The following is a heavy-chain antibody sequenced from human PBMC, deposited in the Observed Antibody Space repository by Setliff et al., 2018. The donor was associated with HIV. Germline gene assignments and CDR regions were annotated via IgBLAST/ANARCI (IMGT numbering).Heavy chain of an antibody. V-gene: IGHV3-23*01. CDR2: MSGGGGST. J-gene: IGHJ5*02. D-gene: IGHD3-22*01. CDR1: GFTFSYYA. CDR3: AKERNPYDYDSSGYSWFDP. Sequence: GGSLRLSCAASGFTFSYYAMSWVRQAPGKGLEWVSAMSGGGGSTYYADSLKGRFTISRDNSKNTLYLQMNSLRAEDTALYYCAKERNPYDYDSSGYSWFDPWGQGTLVTVSS.